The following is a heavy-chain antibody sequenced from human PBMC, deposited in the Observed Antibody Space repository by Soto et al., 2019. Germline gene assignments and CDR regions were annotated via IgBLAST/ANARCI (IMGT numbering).Heavy chain of an antibody. D-gene: IGHD3-3*01. CDR2: ISSSSSTI. J-gene: IGHJ4*02. CDR3: ARMALYDFFSALDY. Sequence: GGSLRLSCAASGFTFSSYSMNWVRQAPGKGLEWVSYISSSSSTIYYADSVKGRFTISRDNAKNSLYLQMNSLRAEDTAVYYCARMALYDFFSALDYWGQGTLVTVSS. V-gene: IGHV3-48*01. CDR1: GFTFSSYS.